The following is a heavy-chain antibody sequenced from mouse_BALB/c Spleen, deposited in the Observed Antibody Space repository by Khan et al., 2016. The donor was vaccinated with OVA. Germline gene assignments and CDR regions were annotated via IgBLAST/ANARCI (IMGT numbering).Heavy chain of an antibody. Sequence: QVQLQQSGPVLVKPWASLNITCKASGYTFTGYIINWVRQRTGQGLEWIGQIYPGSGSTYYTAKLKSQATLTADTSSHTAYMQLSSLTSEDSAVYFCARAGYCSLDYWGQGTTVTVSS. D-gene: IGHD2-12*01. CDR3: ARAGYCSLDY. V-gene: IGHV1-77*01. CDR2: IYPGSGST. CDR1: GYTFTGYI. J-gene: IGHJ2*01.